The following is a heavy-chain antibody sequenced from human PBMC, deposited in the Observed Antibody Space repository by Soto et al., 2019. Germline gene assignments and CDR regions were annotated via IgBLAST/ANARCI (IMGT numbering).Heavy chain of an antibody. CDR1: GFTVSSNY. V-gene: IGHV3-66*01. CDR3: ARDDGLLWFGELSHAFDI. Sequence: EVQLVESGGGLVQPGGSLRLSCAASGFTVSSNYMSWVRQAPGKGLEWVSVIYSGGSTYYTDSVKGRFTISRDNSKNTLYLQMNSLRAEDTAVYYCARDDGLLWFGELSHAFDIWGQGTMVTVSS. D-gene: IGHD3-10*01. CDR2: IYSGGST. J-gene: IGHJ3*02.